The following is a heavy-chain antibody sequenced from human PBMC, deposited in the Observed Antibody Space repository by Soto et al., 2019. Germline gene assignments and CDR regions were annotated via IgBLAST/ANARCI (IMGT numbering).Heavy chain of an antibody. D-gene: IGHD6-13*01. Sequence: QVQLQESGPGLVKPSQTLSLTCTVSGGSISSGDYYWSWIRQPPGKGLEWIRYIYYSGSTYYNPSLKSLVTISVDTSKNQFSLKLSSVTAADTAVYYCARGLGIAAADGWFDPWGQGTLVTVSS. CDR2: IYYSGST. V-gene: IGHV4-30-4*01. J-gene: IGHJ5*02. CDR1: GGSISSGDYY. CDR3: ARGLGIAAADGWFDP.